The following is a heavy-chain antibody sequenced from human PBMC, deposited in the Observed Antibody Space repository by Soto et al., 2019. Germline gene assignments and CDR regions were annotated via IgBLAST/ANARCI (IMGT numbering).Heavy chain of an antibody. J-gene: IGHJ6*02. CDR2: IWYDGSNK. Sequence: QVQLVESGGGVVQPGKSLRLSCAASGFSFSSYGMHWVRQAPGKGLECVAVIWYDGSNKYYADSVKGRFTISRDNSKNTLYLHMNSLRAKDTAVYYCARDGGWLSDRPWENGMDVWGQGTTVTVSS. CDR1: GFSFSSYG. V-gene: IGHV3-33*01. D-gene: IGHD3-22*01. CDR3: ARDGGWLSDRPWENGMDV.